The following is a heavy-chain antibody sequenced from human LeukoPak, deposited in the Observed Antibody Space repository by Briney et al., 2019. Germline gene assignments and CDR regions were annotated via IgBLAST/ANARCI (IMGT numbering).Heavy chain of an antibody. CDR1: GGSISSGGYY. CDR3: ARALTIAPAAIPYYYYGMDV. D-gene: IGHD2-2*01. V-gene: IGHV4-31*03. CDR2: IYYSGST. J-gene: IGHJ6*02. Sequence: PSGTLSLTCTVSGGSISSGGYYWSWIRQHPGKGLEWIGYIYYSGSTYYNPSLKSRVTISVDTSKNQFSLKPSSVTAADTAVYYCARALTIAPAAIPYYYYGMDVWGQGTTVTVSS.